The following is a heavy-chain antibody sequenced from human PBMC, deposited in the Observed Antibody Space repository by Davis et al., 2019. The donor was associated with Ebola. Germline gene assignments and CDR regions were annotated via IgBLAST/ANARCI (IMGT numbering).Heavy chain of an antibody. V-gene: IGHV3-74*01. J-gene: IGHJ6*03. D-gene: IGHD2-15*01. CDR2: INSDGSST. CDR1: GFTFSSYW. CDR3: ARDNSAKLYYYYYYMDV. Sequence: PGGSLRLSCAASGFTFSSYWMHWVRQAPGKGLVWVSRINSDGSSTSYADSVKGRFTISRDNAKNTLYLQMNSLRAEDTAVYYCARDNSAKLYYYYYYMDVWGKGTTVTVSS.